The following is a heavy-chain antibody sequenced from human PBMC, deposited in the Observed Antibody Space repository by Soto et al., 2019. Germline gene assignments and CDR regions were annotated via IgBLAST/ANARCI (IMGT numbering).Heavy chain of an antibody. CDR1: GFTVSSNY. V-gene: IGHV3-66*01. CDR2: IYSGGST. D-gene: IGHD3-10*01. J-gene: IGHJ4*02. CDR3: ARDDLSDYFDY. Sequence: GGSLRLSCAASGFTVSSNYMSWVRQAPGKGLEWVSVIYSGGSTYYADSVKGRFTISRDNSKNTLYLQMNSLRAEDTAVYYCARDDLSDYFDYWGQGPLVTVSS.